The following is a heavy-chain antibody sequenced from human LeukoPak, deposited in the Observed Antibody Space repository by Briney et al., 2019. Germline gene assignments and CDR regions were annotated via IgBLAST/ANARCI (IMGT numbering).Heavy chain of an antibody. J-gene: IGHJ3*02. Sequence: SETLSLTCTVSGGSISSGSYYWSWIRQPAGKGLEWIGRIYTSGSTNYNPFLKSRVTISVDTSKNQFSLKLSSVTAADTAVYYCARDILRSQAFDIWGQGTMVTVSS. CDR1: GGSISSGSYY. CDR2: IYTSGST. V-gene: IGHV4-61*02. CDR3: ARDILRSQAFDI.